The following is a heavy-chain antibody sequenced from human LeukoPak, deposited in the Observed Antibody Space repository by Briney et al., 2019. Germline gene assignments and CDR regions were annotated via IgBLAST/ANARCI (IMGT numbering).Heavy chain of an antibody. CDR3: ARHEGLIGYRWSDP. V-gene: IGHV4-39*01. D-gene: IGHD6-13*01. CDR1: GGSISSSSYY. Sequence: SETLSLTCTVSGGSISSSSYYWGWIRQPPGKGLEWIGSIYYSGSTYYNPSLKSRVTISVDTSKNQFSLKLGSVTAADTAVYYCARHEGLIGYRWSDPWGQGTLVTVSS. CDR2: IYYSGST. J-gene: IGHJ5*02.